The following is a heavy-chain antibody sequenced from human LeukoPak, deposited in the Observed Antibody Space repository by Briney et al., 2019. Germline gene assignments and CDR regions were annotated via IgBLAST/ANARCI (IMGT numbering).Heavy chain of an antibody. D-gene: IGHD6-19*01. CDR3: TTGRQTNIAVDGKGKDWVDP. V-gene: IGHV3-15*01. CDR2: IKSKTDGGTT. CDR1: GFTFSDHY. Sequence: PGGSLRLSCAVSGFTFSDHYMDWVRQAPGKGLEWVGRIKSKTDGGTTDYAAPVKGRFTISRDDSKNTLSLQMNSLKAEDTAVYYCTTGRQTNIAVDGKGKDWVDPWGQGTLVTVSS. J-gene: IGHJ5*02.